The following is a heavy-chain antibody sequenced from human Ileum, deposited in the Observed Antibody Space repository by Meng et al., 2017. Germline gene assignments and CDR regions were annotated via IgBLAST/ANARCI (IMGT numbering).Heavy chain of an antibody. Sequence: QVQLLGAGSGLVQSAGTLSLTCSVSGGPISSSNWWSWVRQPPGKGLEWIGEIYHSGSTNYNPSLKSRVTISVDKSKNQFSLKLSSVTAADTAVYYCARGRYGDYWCYFDLWGRGTLVTVSS. CDR3: ARGRYGDYWCYFDL. CDR1: GGPISSSNW. J-gene: IGHJ2*01. CDR2: IYHSGST. V-gene: IGHV4-4*02. D-gene: IGHD4-17*01.